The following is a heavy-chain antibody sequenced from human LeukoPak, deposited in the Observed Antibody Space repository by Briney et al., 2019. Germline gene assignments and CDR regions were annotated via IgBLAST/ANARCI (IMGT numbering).Heavy chain of an antibody. D-gene: IGHD3-10*01. J-gene: IGHJ4*02. CDR1: GFIFSNYW. CDR2: VNSDGSST. Sequence: GGSLILSCAASGFIFSNYWMHWVRQAPGKGLVWVSRVNSDGSSTSYVDSVKGRFTISRDNAKNTLYLQMNSPRAEDTAVYYCTTDNEYYYGSGSYYLGGGDYWGQGTLVTVSS. V-gene: IGHV3-74*01. CDR3: TTDNEYYYGSGSYYLGGGDY.